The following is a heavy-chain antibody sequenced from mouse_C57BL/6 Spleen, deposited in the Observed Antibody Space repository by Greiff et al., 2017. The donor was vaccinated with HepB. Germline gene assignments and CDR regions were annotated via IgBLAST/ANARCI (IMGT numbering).Heavy chain of an antibody. CDR2: IRSKSNNYAT. J-gene: IGHJ4*01. CDR3: VRHGERGYYAMDY. CDR1: GFSFNTYA. Sequence: EVQLVESGGGLVQPKGSLKLSCAASGFSFNTYAMNWVRQAPGKGLEWVARIRSKSNNYATYYADSVKDRFTISRDDSESMLYLQMNNLKTEDTAMYYCVRHGERGYYAMDYWGQGTSVTVSS. V-gene: IGHV10-1*01.